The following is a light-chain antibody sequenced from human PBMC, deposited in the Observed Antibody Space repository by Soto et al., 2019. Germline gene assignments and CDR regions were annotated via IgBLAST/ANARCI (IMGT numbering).Light chain of an antibody. CDR3: QQYLSAPLT. CDR2: DTS. V-gene: IGKV4-1*01. J-gene: IGKJ2*01. Sequence: DIVMTQSPASLAVSLGERATINCKSSQSVFSSSAKRDYLAWFQQKAGQAPKTLIYDTSTREPGVPGRFSGSGSGTEFTLTITNLQAEDVATYYCQQYLSAPLTFGQGTKVEIK. CDR1: QSVFSSSAKRDY.